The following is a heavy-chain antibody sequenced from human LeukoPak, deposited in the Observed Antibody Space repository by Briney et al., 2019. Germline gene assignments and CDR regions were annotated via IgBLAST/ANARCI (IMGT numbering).Heavy chain of an antibody. V-gene: IGHV3-48*03. CDR1: GFIFRSYE. Sequence: PGGSLRLSCAATGFIFRSYEMNWVRQAPGKGLEWVSYISSGDSTIYYADSVKGRFTISRDNAKNSLYLQMNSLRAEDTAVYYCARDEGMDVWGQGTTVAVSS. CDR2: ISSGDSTI. J-gene: IGHJ6*02. CDR3: ARDEGMDV.